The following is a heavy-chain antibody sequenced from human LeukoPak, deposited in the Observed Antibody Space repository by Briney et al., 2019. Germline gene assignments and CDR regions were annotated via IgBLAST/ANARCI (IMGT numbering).Heavy chain of an antibody. V-gene: IGHV3-7*03. J-gene: IGHJ6*02. CDR2: IKQDGTEK. CDR1: GFTFSSYA. CDR3: ARKIAVAVINYYYGMDV. Sequence: GGSLRLSCAASGFTFSSYAMSWVRQAPGKGLEWVANIKQDGTEKWYVDSVKGRFTISRDNAKNSLYLQMNSLRAEDTAVYYCARKIAVAVINYYYGMDVWGQGTTVTVSS. D-gene: IGHD6-19*01.